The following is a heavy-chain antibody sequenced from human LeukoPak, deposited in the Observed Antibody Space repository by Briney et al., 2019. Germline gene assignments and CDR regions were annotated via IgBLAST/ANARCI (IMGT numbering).Heavy chain of an antibody. D-gene: IGHD2-21*02. CDR2: ISSSYNYT. CDR3: ARADGGDIDY. J-gene: IGHJ4*02. CDR1: GFTFSTYS. V-gene: IGHV3-21*01. Sequence: GGPLRLSCAASGFTFSTYSMNWVRQAPGKGLEWVSSISSSYNYTYYAESLKGRLTISRDNAKNALYLQMSSLRAEDTAVYYCARADGGDIDYWGQGTLVTVSS.